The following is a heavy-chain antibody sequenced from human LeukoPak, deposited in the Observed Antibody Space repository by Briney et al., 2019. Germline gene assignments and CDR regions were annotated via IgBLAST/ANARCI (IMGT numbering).Heavy chain of an antibody. J-gene: IGHJ4*02. CDR3: AKDLYSSGWFDY. D-gene: IGHD6-19*01. V-gene: IGHV3-23*01. CDR2: ISGSGGST. CDR1: GFTVSSNY. Sequence: PGGSLRLSCAASGFTVSSNYMSWVRQAPGKGLEWVSAISGSGGSTYYADSVKGRFTISRDNSKNTLYLQVNSLRAEDTAVYYCAKDLYSSGWFDYWGQGTLVTVSS.